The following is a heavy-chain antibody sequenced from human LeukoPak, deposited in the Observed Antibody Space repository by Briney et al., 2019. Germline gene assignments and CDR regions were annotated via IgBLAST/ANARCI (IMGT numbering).Heavy chain of an antibody. V-gene: IGHV3-23*01. CDR3: AKGFIGYCSGGRCSTFDY. J-gene: IGHJ4*02. CDR2: ISATGGST. Sequence: HPGGSLRLSCAASGFTFDDYGMSWVRQAPGKGLEWVSSISATGGSTYYADSVKGRFTISRDNSKNTLYLQMNSLRAEDTAVYYCAKGFIGYCSGGRCSTFDYWGQGTLVTVSS. CDR1: GFTFDDYG. D-gene: IGHD2-15*01.